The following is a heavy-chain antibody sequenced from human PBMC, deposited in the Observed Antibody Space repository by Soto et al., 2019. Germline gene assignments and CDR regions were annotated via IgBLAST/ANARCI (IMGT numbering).Heavy chain of an antibody. V-gene: IGHV3-23*01. CDR3: ARVSVAGNEGLSGVDV. D-gene: IGHD6-19*01. CDR1: GFSFRTYA. Sequence: PGGSLTLSCAASGFSFRTYALNWVRQSPGKGLEWVSTIGVGDTRTFYADSVRGRFTISRDNSKNTLYLQMDSLRAEDRAVYFCARVSVAGNEGLSGVDVWGQGTTVTVSS. J-gene: IGHJ6*02. CDR2: IGVGDTRT.